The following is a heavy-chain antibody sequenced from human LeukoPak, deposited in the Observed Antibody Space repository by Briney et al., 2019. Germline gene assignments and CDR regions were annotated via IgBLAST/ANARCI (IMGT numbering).Heavy chain of an antibody. CDR2: IRYDGSNK. D-gene: IGHD1-26*01. V-gene: IGHV3-30*02. J-gene: IGHJ4*02. CDR1: GFTFSSYS. CDR3: AKVRWEPPHQYYFDY. Sequence: PGGSLRLSCAASGFTFSSYSMNWVRQAPGKGLEWVAFIRYDGSNKYYADSVKGRFTISRDNSKNTLYLQMNSLRAEDTAVYYCAKVRWEPPHQYYFDYWGQGTLVTVSS.